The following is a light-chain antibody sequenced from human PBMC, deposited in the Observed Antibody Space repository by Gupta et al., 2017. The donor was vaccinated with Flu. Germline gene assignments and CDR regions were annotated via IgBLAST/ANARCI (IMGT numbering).Light chain of an antibody. CDR3: QSYDNSRSGYV. CDR1: NSNIGGGHD. CDR2: DNT. Sequence: QSVLTQPPSLSGAPGPRVTISCTGTNSNIGGGHDVHWYQQSPGTAPKLLIYDNTYRPSGVPDRFSGSTSGASVSLAITGLQAEDEAHYYCQSYDNSRSGYVFGTGTKVTVL. J-gene: IGLJ1*01. V-gene: IGLV1-40*01.